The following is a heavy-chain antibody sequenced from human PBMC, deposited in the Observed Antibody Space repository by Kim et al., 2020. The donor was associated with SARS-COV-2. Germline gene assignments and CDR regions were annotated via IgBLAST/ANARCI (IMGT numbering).Heavy chain of an antibody. V-gene: IGHV4-39*07. CDR2: MYYNGRT. J-gene: IGHJ2*01. D-gene: IGHD1-26*01. CDR1: GGSIRTSFNY. Sequence: SETLSLTCTVSGGSIRTSFNYWAWIRQPPGKGLEWIGNMYYNGRTHYNSSLKSRVTISGDTSKNHFSLELTSVTVADTAVYYCARVYSTDGDKMQPSLDYWGRGILVTVSS. CDR3: ARVYSTDGDKMQPSLDY.